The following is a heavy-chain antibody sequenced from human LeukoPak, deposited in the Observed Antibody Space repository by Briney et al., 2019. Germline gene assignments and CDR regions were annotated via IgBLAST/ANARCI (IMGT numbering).Heavy chain of an antibody. CDR2: ISGSGGNT. CDR3: AKDPTTVINWYFDL. J-gene: IGHJ2*01. Sequence: GGSLRLSCAASGFTFSSYAMSWVRQAPGKGLEWVSGISGSGGNTYYADSVKGRFTISRDNSKNTLYLQMNSLRAEDTAVYYCAKDPTTVINWYFDLWGRGTLVTVSS. V-gene: IGHV3-23*01. CDR1: GFTFSSYA. D-gene: IGHD4-17*01.